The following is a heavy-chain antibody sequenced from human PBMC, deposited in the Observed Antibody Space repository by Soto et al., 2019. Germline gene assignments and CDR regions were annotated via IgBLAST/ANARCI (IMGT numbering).Heavy chain of an antibody. CDR1: GGTFSSYA. Sequence: SVKVSCKASGGTFSSYAISWVRQAPGQGLEWMGGIIPIFGTANYAQKFQGRVTITADESTSTAYMELSSLRSEDTAVYYCARGNIGVATREIDWFDPWGQGTLVTVSS. J-gene: IGHJ5*02. D-gene: IGHD6-13*01. CDR3: ARGNIGVATREIDWFDP. V-gene: IGHV1-69*13. CDR2: IIPIFGTA.